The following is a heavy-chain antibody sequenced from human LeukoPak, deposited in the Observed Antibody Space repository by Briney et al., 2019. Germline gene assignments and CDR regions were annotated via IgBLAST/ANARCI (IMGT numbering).Heavy chain of an antibody. CDR3: ARALLFQYFDL. CDR2: IYYSGST. Sequence: SETLSLTCTVSGGSISSHYWSWIRQPPGKGLGWIGYIYYSGSTNYNPSLKSRVTISVDTSKNQFSLKLSSVTAADTAVYYCARALLFQYFDLWGRGTLVTVSS. J-gene: IGHJ2*01. V-gene: IGHV4-59*11. CDR1: GGSISSHY.